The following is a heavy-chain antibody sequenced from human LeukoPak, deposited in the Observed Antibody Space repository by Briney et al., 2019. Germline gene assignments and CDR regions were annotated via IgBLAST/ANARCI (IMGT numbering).Heavy chain of an antibody. Sequence: SETLSLTCAVYGGSFSGYYWSWIRQPPGKGLEWIGEINHSGSTNYNPSLKSRVTISVDTSKNQFSLKLSSVTAADTAVYYCARYYDFWSEGNYYYYYGMDVWGQGTTVTVSS. CDR1: GGSFSGYY. V-gene: IGHV4-34*01. D-gene: IGHD3-3*01. CDR3: ARYYDFWSEGNYYYYYGMDV. J-gene: IGHJ6*02. CDR2: INHSGST.